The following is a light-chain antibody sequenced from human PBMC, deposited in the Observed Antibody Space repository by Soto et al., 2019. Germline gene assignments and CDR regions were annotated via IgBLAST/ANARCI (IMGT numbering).Light chain of an antibody. V-gene: IGKV3-15*01. Sequence: EIVMTQSPATLSVSPGERATLSCRASQSVSSNLAWYQQKPGQAPRLLIYGASTRATGITARFSGSGSGAEFTLTISSLQSEDFAVYYCQQYNNWPHTFGQGTKLEIK. CDR2: GAS. J-gene: IGKJ2*01. CDR3: QQYNNWPHT. CDR1: QSVSSN.